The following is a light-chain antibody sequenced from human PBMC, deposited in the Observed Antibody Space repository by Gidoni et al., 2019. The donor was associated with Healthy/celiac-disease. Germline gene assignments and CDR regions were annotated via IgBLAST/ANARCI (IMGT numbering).Light chain of an antibody. J-gene: IGKJ4*01. CDR2: AAS. CDR3: QQRSNWPLT. CDR1: QSVSSY. V-gene: IGKV3-11*01. Sequence: EIVLTQSPATHSLSPGERATLACRASQSVSSYLAWYQQKPGQAPRLLIYAASNRATGIPARFSGSGSGTYFTLTISSLEPEDFAVYYCQQRSNWPLTFXGXTKVEIK.